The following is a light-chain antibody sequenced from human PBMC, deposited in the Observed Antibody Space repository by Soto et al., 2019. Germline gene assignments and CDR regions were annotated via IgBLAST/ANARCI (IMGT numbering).Light chain of an antibody. CDR1: QSISPW. CDR3: QHYNSYSEA. CDR2: KAS. V-gene: IGKV1-5*03. J-gene: IGKJ1*01. Sequence: DIQMTQSPSTLSAVVGDIVTITCRASQSISPWLAWYQQKPGKAPKLLIYKASTLKSGVPSRFSGSGSGTEFTLTISSLQPDDFATYYCQHYNSYSEAFGQGTKVDIK.